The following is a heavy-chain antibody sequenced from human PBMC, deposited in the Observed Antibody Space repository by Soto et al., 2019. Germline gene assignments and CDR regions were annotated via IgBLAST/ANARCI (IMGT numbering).Heavy chain of an antibody. CDR1: GFTFSSYG. CDR2: IWYDGSNK. CDR3: ARDRITMVRDKIYGVDV. V-gene: IGHV3-33*01. Sequence: QVQLVESGGGVVQPGRSLRLSCAASGFTFSSYGMHWVRQAPGKGLEWVAVIWYDGSNKYYADSVKGRFTISRDNSKNTLYLQMNSLRAAETAVYYWARDRITMVRDKIYGVDVWGQGTTVTASS. D-gene: IGHD3-10*01. J-gene: IGHJ6*02.